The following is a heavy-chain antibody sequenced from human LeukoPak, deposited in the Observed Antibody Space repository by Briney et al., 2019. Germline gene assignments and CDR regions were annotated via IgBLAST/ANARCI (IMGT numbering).Heavy chain of an antibody. J-gene: IGHJ6*03. CDR3: ARGGRDDYNYSHYHYYYMDV. CDR1: GGSFSGYY. V-gene: IGHV4-34*01. D-gene: IGHD5-24*01. Sequence: PSETLSLTCAVYGGSFSGYYWSWIRQPPGKGLEWIGEINHSGSTEYNPSLKSRVTISVDTFKNQFSLNLSSVTAADTAVYYCARGGRDDYNYSHYHYYYMDVWGKGTTVTVSS. CDR2: INHSGST.